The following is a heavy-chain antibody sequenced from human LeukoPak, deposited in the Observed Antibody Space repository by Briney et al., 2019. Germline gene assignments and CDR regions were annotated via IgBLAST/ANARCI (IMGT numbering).Heavy chain of an antibody. CDR2: IDGGAT. V-gene: IGHV3-11*01. Sequence: GGSLRLSCAASGFTFSDYYMSWIRQAPGKGLEWVSYIDGGATYYADSVKGRFTLSRDNTKNSFYLQMNSLRAEDTAVYYCARDPKRGGTFDIWGQGTRVTASS. CDR3: ARDPKRGGTFDI. D-gene: IGHD3-10*01. CDR1: GFTFSDYY. J-gene: IGHJ3*02.